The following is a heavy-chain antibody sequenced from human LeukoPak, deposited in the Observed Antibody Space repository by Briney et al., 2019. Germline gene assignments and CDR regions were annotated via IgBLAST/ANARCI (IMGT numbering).Heavy chain of an antibody. D-gene: IGHD3/OR15-3a*01. CDR1: GGSVSDYY. V-gene: IGHV4-59*02. CDR3: AREHKRTGLDY. CDR2: IYYTGTT. J-gene: IGHJ4*02. Sequence: KPSETLSLTCTVSGGSVSDYYWSWIRQSPGKGLEWIGYIYYTGTTSYNPSLRSRVTMSADTSKNQFSLKLSSVTAADTAVYYCAREHKRTGLDYWGQGTLVTVSS.